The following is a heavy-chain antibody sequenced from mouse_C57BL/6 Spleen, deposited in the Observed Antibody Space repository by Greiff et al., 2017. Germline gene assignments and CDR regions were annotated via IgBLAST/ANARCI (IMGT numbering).Heavy chain of an antibody. Sequence: VQLQESGAELVKPGASVKISCKASGYAFSSYWMNWVKQRPGKGLEWIGQIYPGDGDTNSNGKFKGKATLTADKSSSTAYMQLSSLTSEDSAVYFCERGVLPNWDVPLLDYWGQGTTLTVSS. CDR1: GYAFSSYW. D-gene: IGHD4-1*01. CDR3: ERGVLPNWDVPLLDY. V-gene: IGHV1-80*01. J-gene: IGHJ2*01. CDR2: IYPGDGDT.